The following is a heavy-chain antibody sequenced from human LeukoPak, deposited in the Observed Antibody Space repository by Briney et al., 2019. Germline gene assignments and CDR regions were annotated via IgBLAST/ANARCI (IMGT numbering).Heavy chain of an antibody. J-gene: IGHJ4*02. CDR1: GFTVSSNY. D-gene: IGHD3-10*01. Sequence: GGSLRLSCAASGFTVSSNYMSWVRQAPGKGLEWVSVIYSGGSTYYADSVKGRFTISRDNSKNTLYLQMNSLRAEDTAVYYCARGRRVRGPRGGFDYWGQGTLVTVSS. CDR2: IYSGGST. V-gene: IGHV3-53*01. CDR3: ARGRRVRGPRGGFDY.